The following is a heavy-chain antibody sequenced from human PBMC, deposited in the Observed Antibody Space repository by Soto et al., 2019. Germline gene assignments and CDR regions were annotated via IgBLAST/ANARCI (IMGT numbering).Heavy chain of an antibody. CDR3: TSSNYYDSSGSYSPYYFDS. J-gene: IGHJ4*02. CDR1: GGSMGSYY. Sequence: SETLSLTCTVSGGSMGSYYWNWIRQPPGKGLEWIGYIYYSGSTNSNPSLESRVTISVDTSKSQFSLKLSSVTAADTAVYYCTSSNYYDSSGSYSPYYFDSWGQGTLVTVS. D-gene: IGHD3-22*01. CDR2: IYYSGST. V-gene: IGHV4-59*08.